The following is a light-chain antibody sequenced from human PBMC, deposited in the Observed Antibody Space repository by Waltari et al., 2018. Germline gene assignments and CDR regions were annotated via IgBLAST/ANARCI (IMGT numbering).Light chain of an antibody. CDR1: ALPRQY. CDR2: KDT. V-gene: IGLV3-25*03. J-gene: IGLJ2*01. CDR3: QSTDNSGTYVV. Sequence: SYELTQPPSVSVSPGQTARITCSGDALPRQYSFWYQQRSGQAPVLVIYKDTERPSGIPERFSGSSSGTRVTLTSSGVQAQDEADYYCQSTDNSGTYVVFGGGTKLTVL.